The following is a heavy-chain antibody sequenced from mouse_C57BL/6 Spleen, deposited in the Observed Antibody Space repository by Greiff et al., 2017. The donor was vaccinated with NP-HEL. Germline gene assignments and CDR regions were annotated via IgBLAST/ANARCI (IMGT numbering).Heavy chain of an antibody. J-gene: IGHJ1*03. CDR1: GFTFSSYA. CDR2: ISDGGSYT. CDR3: ARRGYYGSYWYFDV. D-gene: IGHD1-1*01. Sequence: DVMLVESGGGLVKPGGSLKLSCAASGFTFSSYAMSWVRQTPEKRLEWVATISDGGSYTYYPDNVKGRFTISRDNAKNNLYLQMSHLKSEDTAMYYCARRGYYGSYWYFDVWGTGTTVTVSS. V-gene: IGHV5-4*03.